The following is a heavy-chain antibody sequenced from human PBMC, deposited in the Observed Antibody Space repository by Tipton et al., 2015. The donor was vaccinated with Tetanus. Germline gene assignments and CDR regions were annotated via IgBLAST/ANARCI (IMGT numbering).Heavy chain of an antibody. J-gene: IGHJ6*02. Sequence: QSGAEVKKPGASVKVSCKASGYTFTSYGISWVRQAPGQGLEWMGWISAYNGNTNYAQKLQGRVTMTTDTSTSTAYMELRSLRSDDTAVYYCASSLLRLGELLSCRYGMGVWGQGTTVTVSS. D-gene: IGHD3-16*01. CDR3: ASSLLRLGELLSCRYGMGV. V-gene: IGHV1-18*01. CDR1: GYTFTSYG. CDR2: ISAYNGNT.